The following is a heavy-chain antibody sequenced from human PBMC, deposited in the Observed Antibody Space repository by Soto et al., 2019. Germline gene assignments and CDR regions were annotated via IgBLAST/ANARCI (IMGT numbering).Heavy chain of an antibody. D-gene: IGHD3-22*01. CDR1: GFTFSNYG. J-gene: IGHJ4*02. V-gene: IGHV3-30*18. Sequence: QVQLVESGGGVVQPGRSLRLSCAASGFTFSNYGMHWVRQAPGKGLEWVAVISYDGSNKYYADSVKGRFTISRDKSKNKMYLHVNRLSEEATAVYYCPQARGDASSGCNDYWGQGTLVTVSS. CDR2: ISYDGSNK. CDR3: PQARGDASSGCNDY.